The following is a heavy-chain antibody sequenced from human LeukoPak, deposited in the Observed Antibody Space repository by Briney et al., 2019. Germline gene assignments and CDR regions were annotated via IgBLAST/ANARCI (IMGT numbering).Heavy chain of an antibody. J-gene: IGHJ4*02. CDR1: GFTFSSYW. CDR3: ARDLPPEDSSGYYGRYFDY. D-gene: IGHD3-22*01. Sequence: PGGSLRLSCAASGFTFSSYWMSWVRQAPGKGLEWVANIKQDGSEKYYVDSVKGRFTISRDNAKNSLYLQMTSLRAEDTAVYYCARDLPPEDSSGYYGRYFDYWGQGTLVTVSS. CDR2: IKQDGSEK. V-gene: IGHV3-7*01.